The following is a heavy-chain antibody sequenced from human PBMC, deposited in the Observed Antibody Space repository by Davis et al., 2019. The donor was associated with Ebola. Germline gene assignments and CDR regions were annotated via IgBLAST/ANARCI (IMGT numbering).Heavy chain of an antibody. CDR3: AIPDCSGANCYSVYIKN. V-gene: IGHV3-33*08. D-gene: IGHD2-15*01. J-gene: IGHJ4*02. Sequence: GGSLRLSCAASGFTFSSYWMSWVRQAPDKGLEWVAVIWYDGSRKYYGDSVKGRFTISRDNSNNLLYLQMNSLRAEDTAVYYCAIPDCSGANCYSVYIKNWGQGTLVTVSS. CDR2: IWYDGSRK. CDR1: GFTFSSYW.